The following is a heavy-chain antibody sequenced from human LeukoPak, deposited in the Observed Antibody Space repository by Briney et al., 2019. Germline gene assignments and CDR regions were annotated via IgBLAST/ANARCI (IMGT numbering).Heavy chain of an antibody. Sequence: SETLSLTCTVSGGSISSSSYYWGWIRQPPGKGLEWIGYIYYSGSTYYNPSLKSRVTISVDTSKNQFSLKLSSVTAADTAVYYCAYSGYLYYFDYWGQGTLVTVSS. CDR2: IYYSGST. CDR1: GGSISSSSYY. V-gene: IGHV4-30-4*08. CDR3: AYSGYLYYFDY. J-gene: IGHJ4*02. D-gene: IGHD5-12*01.